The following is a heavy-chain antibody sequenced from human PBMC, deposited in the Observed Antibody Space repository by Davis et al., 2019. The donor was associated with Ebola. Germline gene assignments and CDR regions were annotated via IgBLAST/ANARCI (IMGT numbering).Heavy chain of an antibody. CDR3: ATTIPRPRSDH. D-gene: IGHD3-3*01. CDR1: GGSISSGDYY. CDR2: IYYSGST. J-gene: IGHJ4*02. V-gene: IGHV4-30-4*01. Sequence: MPSETLSLTCTVSGGSISSGDYYWSWIRQPPGKGLEWIGYIYYSGSTYYNPSLKSRVTISVDTSKNQFSLRLTSVTAADTAMHYCATTIPRPRSDHWGQGTLVTVSS.